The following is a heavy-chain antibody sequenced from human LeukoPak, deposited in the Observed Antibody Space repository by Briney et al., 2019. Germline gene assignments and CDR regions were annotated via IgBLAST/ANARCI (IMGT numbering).Heavy chain of an antibody. CDR1: GFSLSTSGVG. CDR2: IYWDDDK. J-gene: IGHJ4*02. Sequence: KESGPTLVKPTQTLTLTCTFSGFSLSTSGVGVGWIRQPPGKALEWLALIYWDDDKRYSPSLKSRLTITKDTSKNQVVLTMTNMDPVDTATYYYAHRYCSSTSCYGKRFGTFVYWGQGTLVTVSS. D-gene: IGHD2-2*01. CDR3: AHRYCSSTSCYGKRFGTFVY. V-gene: IGHV2-5*02.